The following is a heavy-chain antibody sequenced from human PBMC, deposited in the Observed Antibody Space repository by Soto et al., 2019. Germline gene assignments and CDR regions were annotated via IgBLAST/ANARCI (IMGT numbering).Heavy chain of an antibody. CDR3: ARAGLVRGAFKSGPNDY. CDR1: GGSFSGYY. V-gene: IGHV4-34*01. Sequence: PSETLSLTCAVCGGSFSGYYWSWIRQPPGKGLEWIGEINHSGSTNYNPSLKSRVTISVDTSKNQFSLKLSSVTAADTAVYYCARAGLVRGAFKSGPNDYWGQGTLVTVSS. CDR2: INHSGST. D-gene: IGHD3-10*01. J-gene: IGHJ4*02.